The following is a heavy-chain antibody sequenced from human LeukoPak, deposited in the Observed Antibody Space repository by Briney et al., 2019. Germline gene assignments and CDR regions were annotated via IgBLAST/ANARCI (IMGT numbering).Heavy chain of an antibody. J-gene: IGHJ4*02. D-gene: IGHD6-6*01. Sequence: SETLSLTCTVSGGSISSYYWSWIRQPAGKGLEWIGRIYTSGSTNYNPSLKSRVTISVDRSKNQFSLKLSSVTAADTAVYYCARVIRGGEEQLVWFDYWGQGTLVTVSS. CDR3: ARVIRGGEEQLVWFDY. CDR2: IYTSGST. V-gene: IGHV4-4*07. CDR1: GGSISSYY.